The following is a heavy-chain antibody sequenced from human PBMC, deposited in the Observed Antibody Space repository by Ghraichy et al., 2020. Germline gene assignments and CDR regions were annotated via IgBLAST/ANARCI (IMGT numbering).Heavy chain of an antibody. CDR3: ANTGTLITYQFNKDV. CDR1: GFTFSSDA. J-gene: IGHJ6*02. V-gene: IGHV3-23*01. CDR2: ISGNGGIT. D-gene: IGHD2-2*01. Sequence: GGSLRLSCAASGFTFSSDAMSWVRQAPGKGLECVSAISGNGGITDYVDSVRGRFTISRDNSKNTVFLQMNSLRVEDTAVYYCANTGTLITYQFNKDVWGQGTTVTFS.